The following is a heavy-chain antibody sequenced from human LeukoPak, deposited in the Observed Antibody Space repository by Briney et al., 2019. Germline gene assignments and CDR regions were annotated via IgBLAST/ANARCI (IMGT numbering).Heavy chain of an antibody. Sequence: SETLSLTCTVSGGSISSYYWSWIRQPPGKGLEWIGYIYYSGSTNYNPSLKSRVTISVDTSKNQFSLKLSSVTAADTAVYYCARHNPHLLRYFDWFHDYFDYWGQGTLVTVSS. CDR2: IYYSGST. CDR3: ARHNPHLLRYFDWFHDYFDY. J-gene: IGHJ4*02. D-gene: IGHD3-9*01. CDR1: GGSISSYY. V-gene: IGHV4-59*08.